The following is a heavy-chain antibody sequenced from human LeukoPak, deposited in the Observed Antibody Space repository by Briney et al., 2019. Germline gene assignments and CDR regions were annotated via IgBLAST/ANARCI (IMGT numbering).Heavy chain of an antibody. CDR3: ARSPDGSGSFDY. J-gene: IGHJ4*02. D-gene: IGHD6-19*01. V-gene: IGHV4-39*07. Sequence: SETLSLTCTVSGGSISSSSYYWGWIRQPPGKGLEWIGSIYYSGSTYYHPALKSRVTISVDTSKNQFSLKLSSVTAVDTAVYCCARSPDGSGSFDYWGQGTLVTVSS. CDR1: GGSISSSSYY. CDR2: IYYSGST.